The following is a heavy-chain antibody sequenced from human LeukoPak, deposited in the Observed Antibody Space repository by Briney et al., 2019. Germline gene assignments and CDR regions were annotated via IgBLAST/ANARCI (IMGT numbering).Heavy chain of an antibody. D-gene: IGHD3-10*01. V-gene: IGHV1-2*02. CDR1: GYTFSSYG. CDR2: INPNSGGT. J-gene: IGHJ5*02. CDR3: ARQSNGFGELLNWFDP. Sequence: GGSLRLSCAASGYTFSSYGMHWVRQAPGQGLEWMGWINPNSGGTNYAQKFQGRVTMTRDTSISTAYMELSRLISDDTAVYYCARQSNGFGELLNWFDPWGQGTLVTVSS.